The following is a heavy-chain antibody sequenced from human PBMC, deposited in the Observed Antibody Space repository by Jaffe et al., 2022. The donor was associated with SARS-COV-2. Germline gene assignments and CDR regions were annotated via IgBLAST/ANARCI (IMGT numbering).Heavy chain of an antibody. V-gene: IGHV4-34*01. D-gene: IGHD2-21*02. Sequence: QVQLQQWGAGLLKPSETLSLTCAVYGGSFSGYYWSWIRQPPGKGLEWIGEINHSGSTNYNPSLKSRVTISVDTSKNQFSLKLSSVTAADTAIYYCARGAASVIVVVTGGWFDPWGQGTLVTVSS. CDR2: INHSGST. CDR3: ARGAASVIVVVTGGWFDP. J-gene: IGHJ5*02. CDR1: GGSFSGYY.